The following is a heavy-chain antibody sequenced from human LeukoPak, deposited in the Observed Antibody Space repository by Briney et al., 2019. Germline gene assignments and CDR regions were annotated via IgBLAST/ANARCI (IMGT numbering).Heavy chain of an antibody. V-gene: IGHV4-30-4*01. Sequence: SETLSLTCTVSGGLISRIEYYWGWVRQSPVKGLEWLGHIYHTGTTLYSPHLNNRLTISVDSSKNQFSLTLNSVTAADTAVYYCASVSVWELATHTGGSFDYWGRGILVTVSS. CDR2: IYHTGTT. CDR1: GGLISRIEYY. J-gene: IGHJ4*02. D-gene: IGHD1-26*01. CDR3: ASVSVWELATHTGGSFDY.